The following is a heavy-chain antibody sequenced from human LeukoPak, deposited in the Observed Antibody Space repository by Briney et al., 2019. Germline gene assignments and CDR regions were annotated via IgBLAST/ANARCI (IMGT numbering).Heavy chain of an antibody. CDR1: GGSFSDYS. Sequence: PSETLSLTCAVYGGSFSDYSWTWIRQPPGKGLEWIGEINHSGSANYAPSLKSRVSISVDTSKNQFSLKLTSVTAADTAVYYFASKNLEWDHVDYGGKGPLVTVSS. J-gene: IGHJ4*02. CDR2: INHSGSA. V-gene: IGHV4-34*01. CDR3: ASKNLEWDHVDY. D-gene: IGHD3-3*01.